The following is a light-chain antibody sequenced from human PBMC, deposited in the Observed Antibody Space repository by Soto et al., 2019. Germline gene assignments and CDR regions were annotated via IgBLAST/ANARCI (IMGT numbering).Light chain of an antibody. V-gene: IGKV1-9*01. J-gene: IGKJ1*01. Sequence: DIQLTQSPSFLSASVGDRVTITGRASQGISSYLAWYQHTPGKAPKLLISAASTLQSGVPSRFRGSGSGTEFTLTISRLQPEDFETYYCLQHNSYPRAFGQGTKVDIK. CDR2: AAS. CDR1: QGISSY. CDR3: LQHNSYPRA.